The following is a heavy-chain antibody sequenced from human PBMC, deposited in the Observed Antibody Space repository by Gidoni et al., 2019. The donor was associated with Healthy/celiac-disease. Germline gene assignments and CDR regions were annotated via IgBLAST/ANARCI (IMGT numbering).Heavy chain of an antibody. CDR3: ARVDSRYSSSWYGDY. D-gene: IGHD6-13*01. CDR1: GYTFTSYY. Sequence: QVQLVQSGAEVKKPGASVKVSCKASGYTFTSYYMHWVRQAPGQGLEWMGIINPSGGSTSYAQKFQGRVTMTRDTSTSTVYMELSSLRSEDTAVYYCARVDSRYSSSWYGDYWGQGTLVTVSS. CDR2: INPSGGST. J-gene: IGHJ4*02. V-gene: IGHV1-46*01.